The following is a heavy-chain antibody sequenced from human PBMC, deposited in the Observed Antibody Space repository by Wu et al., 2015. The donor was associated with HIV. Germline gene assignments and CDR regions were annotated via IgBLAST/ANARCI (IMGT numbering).Heavy chain of an antibody. CDR3: ATGLKAGDYEDPLSS. CDR1: GYSFPNYG. V-gene: IGHV1-18*01. J-gene: IGHJ4*02. CDR2: ISPYNGKT. Sequence: LVQSEAEVKKPGASVKVSCKASGYSFPNYGISWVRQAPGQGLEWMGWISPYNGKTNYAQKFQGRVIMTTDRPTSTAYMEVRSLTADDTAVYYCATGLKAGDYEDPLSSWGQGTLVSVSS. D-gene: IGHD4-17*01.